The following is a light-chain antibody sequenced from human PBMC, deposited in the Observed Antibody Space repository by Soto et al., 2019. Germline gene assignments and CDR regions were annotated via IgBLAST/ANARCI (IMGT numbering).Light chain of an antibody. CDR1: QSISSW. J-gene: IGKJ4*01. CDR3: QQYNSYSELT. V-gene: IGKV1-5*01. Sequence: DIPMTQSPSTLSASVGDRVTITCRARQSISSWLAWYQQKPGTAPKLLIYDASSLESGVPSRFSGSGSGTEFTLTISSLQPDDFATYYCQQYNSYSELTFGGGTKVDIK. CDR2: DAS.